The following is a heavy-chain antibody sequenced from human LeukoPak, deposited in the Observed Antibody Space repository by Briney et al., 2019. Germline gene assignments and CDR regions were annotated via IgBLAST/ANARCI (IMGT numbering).Heavy chain of an antibody. CDR2: IDSGGTT. CDR3: ARDPTSLGLFDL. D-gene: IGHD2-2*01. Sequence: GGSLRLSCAASGFIFSRFEMNWIRQAPGKGLEWISYIDSGGTTILYYADSVRGRFTISRDNAKNSLYLQMSSLRAEDTAVYYCARDPTSLGLFDLWGHGTLVTVSS. J-gene: IGHJ4*01. CDR1: GFIFSRFE. V-gene: IGHV3-48*03.